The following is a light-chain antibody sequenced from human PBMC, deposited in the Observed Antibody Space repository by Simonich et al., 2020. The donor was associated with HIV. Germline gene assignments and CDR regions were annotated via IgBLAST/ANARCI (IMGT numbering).Light chain of an antibody. J-gene: IGLJ3*02. CDR2: GGS. CDR3: CSYAGSSSWV. CDR1: SSDVGSYNL. Sequence: QSALTQPASVSGSPGQSITISCTGTSSDVGSYNLVSWYQQHPGKAPTRMIYGGSKRPSGFSNRVSGSKSGNTASLTISGLQAEDEADYYCCSYAGSSSWVFGGGTKLTVL. V-gene: IGLV2-23*01.